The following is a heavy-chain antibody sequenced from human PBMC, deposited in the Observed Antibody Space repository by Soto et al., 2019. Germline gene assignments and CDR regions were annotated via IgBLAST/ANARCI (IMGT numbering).Heavy chain of an antibody. V-gene: IGHV4-34*01. CDR1: GGSFSGYY. Sequence: QVQLQQWGAGLLKPSETLSLTCAVYGGSFSGYYWSWIRQPPGKGLEWIGEVNHSGSTNYNPSLKIRVTISVDTSKHLCSLKLSSVTAADPDVYYCATGYGRNFDYWGQGTLVPVSS. J-gene: IGHJ4*02. CDR3: ATGYGRNFDY. CDR2: VNHSGST. D-gene: IGHD3-10*01.